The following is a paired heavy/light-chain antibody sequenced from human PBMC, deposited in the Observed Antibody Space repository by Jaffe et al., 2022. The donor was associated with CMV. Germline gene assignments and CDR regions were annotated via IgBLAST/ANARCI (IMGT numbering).Heavy chain of an antibody. CDR2: IYYSGST. V-gene: IGHV4-39*01. J-gene: IGHJ4*02. D-gene: IGHD3-22*01. Sequence: QLQLQESGPGLVKPSETLSLTCSVSGGSIRSYSYYWGWVRQPPGKGLEWIGSIYYSGSTNYNPSLRSRVTISVDTSKNQFSLKLSSVTAADTAVYYCARHVGGYYRPLDYWGQGTLVTVSS. CDR3: ARHVGGYYRPLDY. CDR1: GGSIRSYSYY.
Light chain of an antibody. J-gene: IGKJ1*01. CDR3: QQYNSYSGT. CDR2: KAS. V-gene: IGKV1-5*03. CDR1: QSISSW. Sequence: DIQMTQSPSTLSASVGDRVTITCRASQSISSWLAWYQHKPGKAPKLLIYKASSLESGVPSRFSGSGSGTEFTLTISSLQPDDFATYYCQQYNSYSGTFGQGTKVEIK.